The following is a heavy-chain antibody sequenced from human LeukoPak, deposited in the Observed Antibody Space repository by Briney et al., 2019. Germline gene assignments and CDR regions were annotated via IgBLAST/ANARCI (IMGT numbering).Heavy chain of an antibody. D-gene: IGHD4-17*01. CDR3: ARGRDYYGDYVSDY. V-gene: IGHV3-11*01. CDR2: ISSSGSTI. J-gene: IGHJ4*02. CDR1: GFTFSDYY. Sequence: PGGALRLSCAASGFTFSDYYMSWIRQAPGKGLEWVSYISSSGSTIYYADSVKGRFTISRDNAKNSLYLQKNSLRGEDTAVLYCARGRDYYGDYVSDYWGQGTLVTVSS.